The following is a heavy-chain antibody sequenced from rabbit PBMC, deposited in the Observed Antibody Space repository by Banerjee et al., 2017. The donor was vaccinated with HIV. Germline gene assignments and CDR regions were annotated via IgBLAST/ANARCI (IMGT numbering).Heavy chain of an antibody. Sequence: QLKESGGGLVQPGGSLKLSCKASGFDFSRYYMCWVRQAPGKGLEWIGYIEPIFGNTYYANWVNGRFPISSHNAQNTLYLQLSSLTAADTATYFCARALAGVIGWNFGWWGQGPFVSV. V-gene: IGHV1S7*01. CDR2: IEPIFGNT. D-gene: IGHD4-1*01. CDR3: ARALAGVIGWNFGW. CDR1: GFDFSRYY. J-gene: IGHJ3*01.